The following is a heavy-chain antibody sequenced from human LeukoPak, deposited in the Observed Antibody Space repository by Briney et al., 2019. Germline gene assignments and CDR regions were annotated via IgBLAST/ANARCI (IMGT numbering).Heavy chain of an antibody. CDR2: IYYTGTT. CDR3: ASKSTDHGELRFDY. J-gene: IGHJ4*02. Sequence: SETLSLTCTLSGDSTNTYFWSWIRQSPGKGLEWIGYIYYTGTTNYNSSLKSRVTISVDTSKNQFSLKVNSVTAADTGVYYCASKSTDHGELRFDYWGQGTLVTVSS. CDR1: GDSTNTYF. V-gene: IGHV4-59*01. D-gene: IGHD4-17*01.